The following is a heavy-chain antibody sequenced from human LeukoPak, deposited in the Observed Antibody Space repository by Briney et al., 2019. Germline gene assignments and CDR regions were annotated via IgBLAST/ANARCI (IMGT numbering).Heavy chain of an antibody. CDR3: ARGRIRYDDYSRGWFVFFAF. CDR2: MNPNNGDT. J-gene: IGHJ4*02. V-gene: IGHV1-8*03. D-gene: IGHD6-19*01. CDR1: GYDFSIYD. Sequence: ASVKVSCKASGYDFSIYDINWVRLAPGQGREWMGCMNPNNGDTDYAQDFQVRGTITRDTAMSTAYMELSSLRSEDTAVYYCARGRIRYDDYSRGWFVFFAFWGQGSLVTVFS.